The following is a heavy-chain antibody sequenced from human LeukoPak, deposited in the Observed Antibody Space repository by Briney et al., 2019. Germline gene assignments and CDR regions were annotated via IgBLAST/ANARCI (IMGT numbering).Heavy chain of an antibody. V-gene: IGHV4-39*01. Sequence: SETLSLTXTVSGGSISSSSYYWGWIRQPPGNGLEWIGSIYYSGSTYYNPSLKSRVTISVDTSKNQFSLKLSSVTAADTAVYYCASTYYDFWSGRRNWFDPWGQGTLVTVSS. J-gene: IGHJ5*02. CDR1: GGSISSSSYY. CDR2: IYYSGST. CDR3: ASTYYDFWSGRRNWFDP. D-gene: IGHD3-3*01.